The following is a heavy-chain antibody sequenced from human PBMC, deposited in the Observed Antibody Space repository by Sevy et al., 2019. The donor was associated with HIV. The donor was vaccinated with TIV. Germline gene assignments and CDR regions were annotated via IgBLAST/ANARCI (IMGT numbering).Heavy chain of an antibody. CDR1: GYNFRSYN. Sequence: ASVKVSCKASGYNFRSYNMNWVRQAPGQGLEWMGWINTNTGNPTYGQGFTGRFVFSLDTSVSTAYLEISSLKAEDTAVYYCARELGPFDYWGQGTRVTVSS. CDR2: INTNTGNP. V-gene: IGHV7-4-1*02. CDR3: ARELGPFDY. D-gene: IGHD3-16*01. J-gene: IGHJ4*02.